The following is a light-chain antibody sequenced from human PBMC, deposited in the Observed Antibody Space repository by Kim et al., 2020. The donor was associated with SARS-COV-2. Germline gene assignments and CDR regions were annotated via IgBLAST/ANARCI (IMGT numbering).Light chain of an antibody. Sequence: ASVGDRVTITCRASQGISDWLAWYQQKPGKAPKLLIYEASSLQSGVPSRFSGSGSGTDFTLTISSLQPEDFATYYCHPTDSFPWTFGQGTKVDIK. CDR3: HPTDSFPWT. J-gene: IGKJ1*01. V-gene: IGKV1-12*01. CDR1: QGISDW. CDR2: EAS.